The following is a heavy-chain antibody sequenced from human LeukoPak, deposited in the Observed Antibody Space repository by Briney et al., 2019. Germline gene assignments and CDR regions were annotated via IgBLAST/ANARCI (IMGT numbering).Heavy chain of an antibody. J-gene: IGHJ3*02. CDR1: GFTFSSYC. CDR2: INGGGGST. CDR3: AKGGVVHAFNI. V-gene: IGHV3-23*01. Sequence: PGGTLKLSFAASGFTFSSYCMSWVRQAPGEGLEWVSAINGGGGSTYYADAVKGRFTISRDNSKSTLYLQMNSLRAEDTAVYYCAKGGVVHAFNIWGQGTMVTVSS. D-gene: IGHD2-15*01.